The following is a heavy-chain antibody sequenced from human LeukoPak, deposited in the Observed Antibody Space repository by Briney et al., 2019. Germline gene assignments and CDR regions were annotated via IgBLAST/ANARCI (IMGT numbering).Heavy chain of an antibody. J-gene: IGHJ6*02. CDR2: ISHHGGST. CDR3: ARRGRGAYGMDV. CDR1: GFTFSTYA. Sequence: PGGSLRLSCAASGFTFSTYAMHWVRQAPGKGLEDISAISHHGGSTDYANSVKGGFTTSRDNSKNTLYLQMGSLRAEDTAVYYCARRGRGAYGMDVWGQGTTVTVSS. V-gene: IGHV3-64*01. D-gene: IGHD1-26*01.